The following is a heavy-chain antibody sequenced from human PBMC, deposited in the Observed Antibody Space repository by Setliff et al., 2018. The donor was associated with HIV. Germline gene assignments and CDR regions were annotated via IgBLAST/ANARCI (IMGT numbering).Heavy chain of an antibody. CDR2: IYTDGST. J-gene: IGHJ4*01. CDR3: ARDARWLQFPYFDY. CDR1: GGSISSGSYY. D-gene: IGHD5-12*01. Sequence: SETLSLTCTVSGGSISSGSYYWSWIRQPAGKGLEWIGHIYTDGSTNYNPSFRSRVTISVDSSKNQFSLKLSSVTAADTAVYYCARDARWLQFPYFDYWGQGTLVTVSS. V-gene: IGHV4-61*09.